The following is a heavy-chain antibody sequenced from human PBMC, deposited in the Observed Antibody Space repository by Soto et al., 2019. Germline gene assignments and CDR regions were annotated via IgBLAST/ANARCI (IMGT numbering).Heavy chain of an antibody. Sequence: QVQLVESGGGVVQPGRSLRLSCAASGFTFSSYAMHWVRQAPGKGLEWVAVISYDGSNKYYADSVKGLFTISRDNSKNTLYLQMNSLRAEDTAVYYCARVGIVATIYYYYYGMDVWGQGTTVTVSS. V-gene: IGHV3-30-3*01. CDR1: GFTFSSYA. CDR3: ARVGIVATIYYYYYGMDV. J-gene: IGHJ6*02. D-gene: IGHD5-12*01. CDR2: ISYDGSNK.